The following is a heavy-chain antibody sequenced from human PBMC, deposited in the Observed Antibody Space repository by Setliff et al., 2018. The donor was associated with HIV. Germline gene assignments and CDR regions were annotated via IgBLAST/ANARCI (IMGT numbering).Heavy chain of an antibody. CDR3: ARMIAVTTVWFDP. D-gene: IGHD4-17*01. J-gene: IGHJ5*02. Sequence: SETLSLTCAVSGGSISVDKWWSWVRQPPGEGLEWIGEIYHSGSTNYNPSLRSRVTISVDKSHNQFSLKLTSVTTADTAVYYCARMIAVTTVWFDPWGQGTLVTVSS. CDR2: IYHSGST. V-gene: IGHV4-4*02. CDR1: GGSISVDKW.